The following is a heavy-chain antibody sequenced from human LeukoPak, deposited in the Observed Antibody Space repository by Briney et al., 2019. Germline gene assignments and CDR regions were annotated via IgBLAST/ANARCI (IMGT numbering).Heavy chain of an antibody. CDR2: IFADGGD. CDR3: ASTIGNSEDAFDI. CDR1: RFTFSSYA. D-gene: IGHD4-23*01. V-gene: IGHV3-23*01. Sequence: PGGSLRLSCAASRFTFSSYAMIWVRQAPGKGLEWVSAIFADGGDRYADSVKGRFTISRDNSKNTLYLQMNSLTAEDTAVYYCASTIGNSEDAFDIWGQGTMVTVSS. J-gene: IGHJ3*02.